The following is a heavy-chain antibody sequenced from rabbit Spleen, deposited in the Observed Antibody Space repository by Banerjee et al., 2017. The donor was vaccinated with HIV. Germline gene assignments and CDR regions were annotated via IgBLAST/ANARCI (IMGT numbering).Heavy chain of an antibody. CDR3: ARDLVGVIGWNFYL. Sequence: QEQLVESGGGLVQPGGSLKLSCKASGFDFSTYSMSWVRQAPGKGLEWIGSIYTGSSGTTYYASWAKGRFTVSKTSSTTVTLRMTSLTAADRATYFCARDLVGVIGWNFYLWGPGTLVTVS. CDR1: GFDFSTYS. D-gene: IGHD1-1*01. J-gene: IGHJ4*01. V-gene: IGHV1S45*01. CDR2: IYTGSSGTT.